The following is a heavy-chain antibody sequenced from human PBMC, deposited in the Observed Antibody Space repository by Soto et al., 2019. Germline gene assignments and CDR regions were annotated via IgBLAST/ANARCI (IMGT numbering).Heavy chain of an antibody. V-gene: IGHV4-34*01. CDR3: AQEVSSFGSNHFDS. D-gene: IGHD3-10*01. CDR2: INHSGST. J-gene: IGHJ4*02. Sequence: SETLSLTCAVYGGSFSGYYWSWIRQPPGKGLEWIGEINHSGSTNYNPSLKSRVTISVDTSKNQFSLRLNSVTAADTAVYYCAQEVSSFGSNHFDSWGQGALVTVSP. CDR1: GGSFSGYY.